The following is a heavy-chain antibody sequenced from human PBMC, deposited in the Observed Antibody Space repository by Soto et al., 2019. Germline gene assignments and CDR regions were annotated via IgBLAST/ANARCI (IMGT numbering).Heavy chain of an antibody. CDR1: GFTFSSYS. Sequence: EVQLVESGGGLVQPGGSLRLSCAAYGFTFSSYSMNWVRQAPGKGLEWVSYISSSGSTIYYADSVRGRFTISRDNAKNSLYLQMNSLRNEDTAVYYCARAGYRSVDYWGQGTLVTVSS. CDR2: ISSSGSTI. J-gene: IGHJ4*02. CDR3: ARAGYRSVDY. V-gene: IGHV3-48*02. D-gene: IGHD3-3*01.